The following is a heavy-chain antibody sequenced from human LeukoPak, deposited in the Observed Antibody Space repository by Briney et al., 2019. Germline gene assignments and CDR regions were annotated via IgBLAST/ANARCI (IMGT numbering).Heavy chain of an antibody. CDR3: TTTYIVASTRKFGDY. CDR2: IKSKTEGGTT. J-gene: IGHJ4*02. Sequence: PGGSLRLSRAASGFIFSSAWMNWVRQAPGKGLEWVGRIKSKTEGGTTDYAAPVKGRFTISRDDSQNTVDLQISSLTAEDTAMYFCTTTYIVASTRKFGDYWGQGTLVVVSS. V-gene: IGHV3-15*01. CDR1: GFIFSSAW. D-gene: IGHD5-12*01.